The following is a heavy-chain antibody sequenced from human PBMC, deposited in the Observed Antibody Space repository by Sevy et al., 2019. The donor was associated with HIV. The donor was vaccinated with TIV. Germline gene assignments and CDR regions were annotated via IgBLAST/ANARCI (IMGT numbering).Heavy chain of an antibody. Sequence: GGCLRLSCAASGFTFGSYGMHWVRQAPGKGLEWVAFISYDRSEKEYADSVKGRFTISRDKSKNTVDLQMNSLRVEDTALYYCARVRRSYYFDYWGQGTLVNVSS. D-gene: IGHD3-10*01. CDR1: GFTFGSYG. CDR2: ISYDRSEK. J-gene: IGHJ4*02. V-gene: IGHV3-33*01. CDR3: ARVRRSYYFDY.